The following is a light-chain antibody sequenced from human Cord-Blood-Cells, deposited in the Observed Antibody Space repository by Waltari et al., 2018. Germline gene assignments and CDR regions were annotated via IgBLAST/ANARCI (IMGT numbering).Light chain of an antibody. CDR3: FSYAGSMV. Sequence: QSALTQPASVSGSPGQSITISCTGTSSDVGRYNLVSWYQQHPGKAPKLMIYEGSKRLSGVSSRFSGSKSGNTASMTISGLQAENEADYYCFSYAGSMVFGRETKLTVL. J-gene: IGLJ3*02. V-gene: IGLV2-23*01. CDR2: EGS. CDR1: SSDVGRYNL.